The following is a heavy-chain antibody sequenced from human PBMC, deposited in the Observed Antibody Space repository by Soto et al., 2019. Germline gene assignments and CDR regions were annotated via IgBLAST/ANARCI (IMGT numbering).Heavy chain of an antibody. Sequence: SETLSLTCSVSGGSLNDGDFWWAWIRQPPGKGLEWIACIKHNGATFYDPPLGSRLTISMDTTEKYFSLEMRSVTAADTAVYYCARQIGRNLWTFDIWGQGTMVTVSS. J-gene: IGHJ3*02. CDR3: ARQIGRNLWTFDI. D-gene: IGHD3-3*01. CDR1: GGSLNDGDFW. CDR2: IKHNGAT. V-gene: IGHV4-39*01.